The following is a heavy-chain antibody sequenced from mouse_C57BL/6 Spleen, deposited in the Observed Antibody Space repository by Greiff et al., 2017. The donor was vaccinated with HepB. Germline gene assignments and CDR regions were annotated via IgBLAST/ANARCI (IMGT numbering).Heavy chain of an antibody. CDR1: GYTFTDYY. J-gene: IGHJ3*01. D-gene: IGHD1-1*01. V-gene: IGHV1-26*01. Sequence: EVQLQQSGPELVKPGASVKISCKASGYTFTDYYMNWVKQSHGKSLEWIGDINPNNGGTSYNQKFKGKATLTVDKSSSTAYMELRSLTSEDSAVYYCARRVPYYGSSYAFAYWGQGTLVTVSA. CDR2: INPNNGGT. CDR3: ARRVPYYGSSYAFAY.